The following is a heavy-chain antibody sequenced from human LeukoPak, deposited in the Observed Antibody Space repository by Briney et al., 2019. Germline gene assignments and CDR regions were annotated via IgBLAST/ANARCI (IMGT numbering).Heavy chain of an antibody. CDR2: IYYSGST. D-gene: IGHD3-22*01. Sequence: SETLSLTCTVSGGSVSSGSYYWSWIRQPPGKGLEWIGYIYYSGSTNYNPSLKSRVTISVDTSKNQFSLKLSSVTAADTAVYYCAGARGYYYDSSGFDYWGQGTLVTVSS. CDR1: GGSVSSGSYY. J-gene: IGHJ4*02. CDR3: AGARGYYYDSSGFDY. V-gene: IGHV4-61*01.